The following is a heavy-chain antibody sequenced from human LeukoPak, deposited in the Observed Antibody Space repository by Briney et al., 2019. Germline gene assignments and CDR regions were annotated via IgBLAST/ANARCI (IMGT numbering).Heavy chain of an antibody. J-gene: IGHJ5*02. V-gene: IGHV4-39*07. Sequence: SETLSLTCTVSGGSISRSSYYWGWIRQPPGKGLEWIANIYYSGSTYYNPSLKSRVTISVDTSKNQFSLKLSSVTAADTAVYYCAREVRSAWASFDPWGQGTLVTVSS. CDR3: AREVRSAWASFDP. D-gene: IGHD1-26*01. CDR1: GGSISRSSYY. CDR2: IYYSGST.